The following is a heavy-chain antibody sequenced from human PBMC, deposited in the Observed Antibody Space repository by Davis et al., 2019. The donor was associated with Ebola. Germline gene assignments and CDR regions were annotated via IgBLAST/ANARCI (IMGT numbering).Heavy chain of an antibody. Sequence: PSETLSLTCAVYGGSFSGYYWSWIRQPPGKGLEWIGEINHSGSTNYNPSLKSRVTISVDTSKNQFSLKLSSVTAADTAVYYCAREVAQWEPKKHGMDVWGKGTTVTVSS. CDR3: AREVAQWEPKKHGMDV. CDR1: GGSFSGYY. D-gene: IGHD1-26*01. CDR2: INHSGST. J-gene: IGHJ6*04. V-gene: IGHV4-34*01.